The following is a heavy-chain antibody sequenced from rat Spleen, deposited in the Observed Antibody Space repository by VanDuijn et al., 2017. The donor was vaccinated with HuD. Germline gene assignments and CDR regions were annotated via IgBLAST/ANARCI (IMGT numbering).Heavy chain of an antibody. D-gene: IGHD1-1*01. J-gene: IGHJ2*01. CDR1: GFTFSNYG. CDR2: ISTGGGNT. V-gene: IGHV5S13*01. Sequence: EVQLVESDGGLVQPGRSLKLSCAASGFTFSNYGMAWVRQAPTKGLEWVASISTGGGNTYYRDSVKGRFTISRDNAKSTLYLKMDSLRSEDTATYYCTRGVTTVTPYYFDYWGQGVMVTVSS. CDR3: TRGVTTVTPYYFDY.